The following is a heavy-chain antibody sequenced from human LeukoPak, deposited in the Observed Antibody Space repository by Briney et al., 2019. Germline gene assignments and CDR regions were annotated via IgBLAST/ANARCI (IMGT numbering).Heavy chain of an antibody. CDR2: IDHSGST. V-gene: IGHV4-34*01. D-gene: IGHD6-19*01. Sequence: SETLSLTCAVYGGSFSGYYWSWSRQPPGKGLEWIGEIDHSGSTNYNPSLKSRVTMSVATSKNQFSLRLSSVTAADTAVYYCARVLEGSSGQHWYFDLWGRGWLVTVSS. CDR3: ARVLEGSSGQHWYFDL. J-gene: IGHJ2*01. CDR1: GGSFSGYY.